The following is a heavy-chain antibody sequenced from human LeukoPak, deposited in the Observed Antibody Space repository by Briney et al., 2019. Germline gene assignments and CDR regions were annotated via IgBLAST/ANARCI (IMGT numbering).Heavy chain of an antibody. CDR3: ARRAGAYSHPYDY. CDR2: IYSGTI. V-gene: IGHV3-53*01. Sequence: GGSLRLSCTVSGFTVSSNPMSWVRQAPGKGLDWVSFIYSGTIHYSDSVKGRFTISRDNSKNTLYLQMNSLRAEDTAVYYCARRAGAYSHPYDYWGQGTLVTVSS. D-gene: IGHD4/OR15-4a*01. CDR1: GFTVSSNP. J-gene: IGHJ4*02.